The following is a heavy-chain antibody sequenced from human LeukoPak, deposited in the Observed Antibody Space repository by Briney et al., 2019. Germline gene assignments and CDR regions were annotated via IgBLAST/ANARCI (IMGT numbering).Heavy chain of an antibody. Sequence: PSETLSLTCTVSGGFINSYYWSWIRQPAGKGLKWIGRVYTSGITNYNPSLKSRITMSVDTSKNQFSLKLTSVTVADTAVYYCARHNGFDRGYYYYMDVWGKGTTVTVSS. CDR3: ARHNGFDRGYYYYMDV. J-gene: IGHJ6*03. D-gene: IGHD3-9*01. CDR1: GGFINSYY. V-gene: IGHV4-4*07. CDR2: VYTSGIT.